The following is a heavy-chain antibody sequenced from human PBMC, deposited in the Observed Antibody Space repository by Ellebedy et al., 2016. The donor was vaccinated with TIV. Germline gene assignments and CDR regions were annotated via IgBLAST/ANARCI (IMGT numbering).Heavy chain of an antibody. V-gene: IGHV3-9*01. CDR1: GFIFDDYA. CDR2: ISWNSGRI. Sequence: SLKISCVASGFIFDDYAMHWVRQSPGKGLEWVSGISWNSGRIGFVDSVKGRFTISRDTSKNTLYLHMNSLRVEDTAIYYCAKGGFRNWFDPWGQGTLVTVSS. J-gene: IGHJ5*02. D-gene: IGHD1-14*01. CDR3: AKGGFRNWFDP.